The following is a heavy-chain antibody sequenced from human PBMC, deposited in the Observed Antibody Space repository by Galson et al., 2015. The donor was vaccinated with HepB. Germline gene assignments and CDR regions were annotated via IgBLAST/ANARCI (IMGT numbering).Heavy chain of an antibody. J-gene: IGHJ2*01. Sequence: SLRLSCGASGFTFSRFGMHWVRQAPGKGLEWMGCIWYDGSNTHTADSVKGRFSISRDNSRNTLYLHMNSLRAEDTAVYYCARETVILNWSLDLWGRGTLVTVSS. CDR3: ARETVILNWSLDL. CDR1: GFTFSRFG. CDR2: IWYDGSNT. D-gene: IGHD3-16*02. V-gene: IGHV3-33*01.